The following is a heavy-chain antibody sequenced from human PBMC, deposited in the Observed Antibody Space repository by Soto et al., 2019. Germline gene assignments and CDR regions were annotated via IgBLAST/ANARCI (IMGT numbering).Heavy chain of an antibody. CDR2: LYYIGSA. V-gene: IGHV4-39*01. CDR3: TRQTKGGYPPQDFDH. Sequence: PSETLSLTCRVSGVSVSSPSFYWAWVRQSPGKGLEWIGSLYYIGSAYYSPSLKSRITISADSSRNQFSLKLASVTAADTGLYFCTRQTKGGYPPQDFDHWGQGALVTVSS. J-gene: IGHJ4*02. CDR1: GVSVSSPSFY. D-gene: IGHD2-15*01.